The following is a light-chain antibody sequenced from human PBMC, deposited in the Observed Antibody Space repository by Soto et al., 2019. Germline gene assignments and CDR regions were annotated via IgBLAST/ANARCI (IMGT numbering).Light chain of an antibody. CDR3: AAWDDSLNGWV. Sequence: QSVLTQPPSASGTPGQRVIFSCSGSTSNFGGNSANWYQQFPGTAPKVLIYCNNQRPSGVPDRFPGSKSGTSASLAISGLQSEDEADYYCAAWDDSLNGWVFGGGTKVTVL. CDR1: TSNFGGNS. CDR2: CNN. V-gene: IGLV1-44*01. J-gene: IGLJ3*02.